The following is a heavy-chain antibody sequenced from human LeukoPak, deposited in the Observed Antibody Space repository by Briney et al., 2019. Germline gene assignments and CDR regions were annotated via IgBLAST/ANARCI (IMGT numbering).Heavy chain of an antibody. Sequence: ASVKVSCKASGGTFSSYAISWVRQAPGQGLEWMGGIIPIFGTANYAQKFQGRVTITADESTSTAYMELSSLRSEDTAVYYCAKQILYGSGSYYNGGAFDIWGQGTMVTVSS. CDR2: IIPIFGTA. D-gene: IGHD3-10*01. CDR1: GGTFSSYA. CDR3: AKQILYGSGSYYNGGAFDI. J-gene: IGHJ3*02. V-gene: IGHV1-69*13.